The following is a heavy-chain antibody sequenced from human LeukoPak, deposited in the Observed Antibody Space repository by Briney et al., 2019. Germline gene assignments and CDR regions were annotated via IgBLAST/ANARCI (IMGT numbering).Heavy chain of an antibody. D-gene: IGHD2-15*01. J-gene: IGHJ4*02. V-gene: IGHV3-21*01. CDR3: ARDLILADSSGSSAHDY. CDR1: GFTFSTYG. CDR2: ISDNSRYT. Sequence: GGSLRLSCAASGFTFSTYGLSWVRQAPGKGLEWVSSISDNSRYTYYAESVKGRFTISRDNAKNSLYLQMNSLRDEDTAVYYCARDLILADSSGSSAHDYWGQGTLVTVSS.